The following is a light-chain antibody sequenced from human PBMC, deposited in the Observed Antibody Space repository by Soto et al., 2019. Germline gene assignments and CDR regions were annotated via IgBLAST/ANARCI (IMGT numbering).Light chain of an antibody. J-gene: IGLJ3*02. Sequence: QSVLAQPPSMSAAPGQKVTISCSGSSSNIGNNYVSWYQHLPATAPKLLIYDDNKRPSGIPDRFSGSKSATSATLAITGLQTGDEARYYCGTWDFSLSAVVFGGGTKLTVL. CDR2: DDN. V-gene: IGLV1-51*01. CDR3: GTWDFSLSAVV. CDR1: SSNIGNNY.